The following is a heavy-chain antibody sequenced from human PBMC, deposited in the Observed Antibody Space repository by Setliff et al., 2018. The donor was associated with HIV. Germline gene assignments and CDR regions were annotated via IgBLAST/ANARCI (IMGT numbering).Heavy chain of an antibody. J-gene: IGHJ4*02. Sequence: PGGSLRLSCAASGFTFSSYEMNWVRQAPGKGLEWVSGINWNGASVGYADSVKGRFTISRDNAKNTLYLQMNSLRAEDTALYYCARDQSSSWTTGLDYWGQGALVTVSS. CDR3: ARDQSSSWTTGLDY. CDR1: GFTFSSYE. V-gene: IGHV3-20*04. CDR2: INWNGASV. D-gene: IGHD6-13*01.